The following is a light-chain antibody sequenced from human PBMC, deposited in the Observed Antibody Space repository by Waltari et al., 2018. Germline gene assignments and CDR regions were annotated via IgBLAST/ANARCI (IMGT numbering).Light chain of an antibody. Sequence: QSVLTQPPSLSGTPGQRVTISCSGSSSNIGTTYVFWYQQFPGRAPKLLIYLDDHLPSGVPDRFSASKSGSSASLTISGLRPEDEADYHCAGWDDSLTGVVFGGGTKLTV. CDR3: AGWDDSLTGVV. CDR2: LDD. V-gene: IGLV1-47*01. CDR1: SSNIGTTY. J-gene: IGLJ2*01.